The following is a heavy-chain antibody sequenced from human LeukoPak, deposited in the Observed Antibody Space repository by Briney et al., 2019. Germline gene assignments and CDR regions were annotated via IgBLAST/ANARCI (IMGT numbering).Heavy chain of an antibody. V-gene: IGHV3-11*05. CDR1: GFTFSDYY. Sequence: NPGGSLRLFCAASGFTFSDYYMSWIRQAPGKGLEWVSYISSSTSYTNYADSVKGRFTISRDNAKNSLYLHMNSLRAEDTAVYYCARDGMSDYDYFDYWGQGTLVTVSS. J-gene: IGHJ4*02. CDR2: ISSSTSYT. D-gene: IGHD5-12*01. CDR3: ARDGMSDYDYFDY.